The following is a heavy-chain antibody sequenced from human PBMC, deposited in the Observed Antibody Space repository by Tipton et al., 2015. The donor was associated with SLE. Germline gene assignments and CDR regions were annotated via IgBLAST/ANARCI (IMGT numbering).Heavy chain of an antibody. V-gene: IGHV4-4*02. D-gene: IGHD2/OR15-2a*01. Sequence: TLSLTCTVSGDSISSRYWWSWVRQPPGKGLQWIGEIFHSGSTNYNPSLKSRLAISLDKSKNQFSLKLNSLTAADTAVYYCARRIRRFAFGIWGQGTMVTVSS. CDR1: GDSISSRYW. CDR2: IFHSGST. CDR3: ARRIRRFAFGI. J-gene: IGHJ3*02.